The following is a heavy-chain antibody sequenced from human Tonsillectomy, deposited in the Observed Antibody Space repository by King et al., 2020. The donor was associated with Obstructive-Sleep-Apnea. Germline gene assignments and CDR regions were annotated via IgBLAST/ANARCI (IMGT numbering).Heavy chain of an antibody. CDR2: ISSSSSTI. CDR1: GFTFSSYS. CDR3: ARISFDY. V-gene: IGHV3-48*04. J-gene: IGHJ4*02. Sequence: VQLVESGGGLVQPGGSLRLSCAASGFTFSSYSMNWVRQAPGKGLEGVSYISSSSSTIYYADSVKGRFTISRDNAKNSLDLQMKSLRAEDTAVYYCARISFDYWGQGTLVTVSS.